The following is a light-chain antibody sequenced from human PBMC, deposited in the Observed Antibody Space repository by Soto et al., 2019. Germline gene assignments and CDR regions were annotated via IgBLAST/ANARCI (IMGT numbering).Light chain of an antibody. CDR2: SNN. CDR3: QSYDISLGGLWV. CDR1: SSNVGAGFD. V-gene: IGLV1-40*01. J-gene: IGLJ3*02. Sequence: QSVLTQPPSVSGAPGQRVTISCTGSSSNVGAGFDVHWYQRLPGTAPRLLIYSNNNRPSGVPDRFSGSKSGTSASLAITGLQAEDEADYFCQSYDISLGGLWVFGGGTQLTVL.